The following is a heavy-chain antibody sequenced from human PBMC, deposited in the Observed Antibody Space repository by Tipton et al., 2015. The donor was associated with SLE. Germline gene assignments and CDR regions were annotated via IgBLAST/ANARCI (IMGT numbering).Heavy chain of an antibody. V-gene: IGHV4-4*09. D-gene: IGHD2-2*01. CDR3: ARGDMVVVPAAGGGYYYYMDV. J-gene: IGHJ6*03. CDR1: GGSISSDH. Sequence: TLSLTCSVSGGSISSDHWIWIRQPPGKGLEWLGYISDGGATFYNPSLRSRVTMSLDTSKNQFPLRLRSVTAADTAVYYCARGDMVVVPAAGGGYYYYMDVWGKGTTVTVSS. CDR2: ISDGGAT.